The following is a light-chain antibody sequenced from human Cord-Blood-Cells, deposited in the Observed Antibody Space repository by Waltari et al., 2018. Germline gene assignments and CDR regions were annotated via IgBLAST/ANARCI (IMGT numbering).Light chain of an antibody. Sequence: IQMTQSPSTLSASVGDRVTITCRASQSISSWLAWYQQKPGKAPKLLIYDASSLESGVPARFSGSGSGTEFTLTISSLQPDDFATYYCQQDNSYLTFGGGTKVEIK. J-gene: IGKJ4*01. CDR2: DAS. V-gene: IGKV1-5*01. CDR1: QSISSW. CDR3: QQDNSYLT.